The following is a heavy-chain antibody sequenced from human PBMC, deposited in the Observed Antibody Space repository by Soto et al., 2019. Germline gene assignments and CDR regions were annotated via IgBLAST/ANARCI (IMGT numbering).Heavy chain of an antibody. CDR2: IWYDGSNK. Sequence: GGSLRLSCAASGFTFSSYGMHWVRQAPGKGLEWVAVIWYDGSNKYYADSVKGRFTISRDNSKNTLYLQMNSLRAEDTAVYYCARRQQLGQPYKYYYYGMDVWGQGTTVTVPS. J-gene: IGHJ6*02. CDR1: GFTFSSYG. V-gene: IGHV3-33*01. D-gene: IGHD6-13*01. CDR3: ARRQQLGQPYKYYYYGMDV.